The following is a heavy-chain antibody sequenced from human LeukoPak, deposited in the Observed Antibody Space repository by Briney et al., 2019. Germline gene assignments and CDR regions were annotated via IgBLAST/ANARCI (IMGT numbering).Heavy chain of an antibody. CDR3: ARPRYTSSWYVAWFDP. V-gene: IGHV5-51*01. Sequence: PGASLKISCKGSGYSFSSYWIGWVRQMPGKGLEWMGIIYPGDSDTKYSPSFQGQVTISADKSISTAYLQWNSLKASDTAIYYCARPRYTSSWYVAWFDPWGQGTLVTVSS. CDR1: GYSFSSYW. D-gene: IGHD6-13*01. J-gene: IGHJ5*02. CDR2: IYPGDSDT.